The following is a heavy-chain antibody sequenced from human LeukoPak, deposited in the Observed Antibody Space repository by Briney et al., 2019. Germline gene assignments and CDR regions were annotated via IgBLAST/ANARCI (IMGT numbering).Heavy chain of an antibody. J-gene: IGHJ4*02. CDR3: ARRGGGSWYYFDY. Sequence: SETLSLTCTVSGGSISSSSSYWDWIRPPPGKGLEWIGNIYYSGSTNYSASLKSRVTISVDTSKNQFSLKLSSVTAADTALYYCARRGGGSWYYFDYWGQGTLVTVSS. CDR2: IYYSGST. D-gene: IGHD2-15*01. CDR1: GGSISSSSSY. V-gene: IGHV4-39*01.